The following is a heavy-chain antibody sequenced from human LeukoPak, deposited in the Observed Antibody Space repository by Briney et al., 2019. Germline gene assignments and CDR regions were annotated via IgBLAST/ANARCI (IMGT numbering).Heavy chain of an antibody. Sequence: PGGSLRLSCAASGFTFSSYAMSWVRQAPGKGLEWVSAISGSGGSTYYADSAKGRFTISRDNSKNTLYLQMNSLRDEDTAVYYCARDPYSGSYGDYYYYYMDVWGKGTTVTVSS. J-gene: IGHJ6*03. CDR1: GFTFSSYA. CDR2: ISGSGGST. D-gene: IGHD1-26*01. CDR3: ARDPYSGSYGDYYYYYMDV. V-gene: IGHV3-23*01.